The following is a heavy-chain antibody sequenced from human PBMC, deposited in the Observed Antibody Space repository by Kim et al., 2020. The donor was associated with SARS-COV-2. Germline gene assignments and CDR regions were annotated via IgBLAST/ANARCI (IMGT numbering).Heavy chain of an antibody. D-gene: IGHD3-10*01. V-gene: IGHV6-1*01. CDR1: GDSVSSNSAA. Sequence: SQTLSLTCAISGDSVSSNSAAWNWIRQSPSRGLEWLGRTYYRSKWYNDYAVSVKSRITINPDTSKNQFSLQLNSVTPEDTAVYYCARDPRYYGSGSDAFDIWGHGTMVTVSS. CDR2: TYYRSKWYN. CDR3: ARDPRYYGSGSDAFDI. J-gene: IGHJ3*02.